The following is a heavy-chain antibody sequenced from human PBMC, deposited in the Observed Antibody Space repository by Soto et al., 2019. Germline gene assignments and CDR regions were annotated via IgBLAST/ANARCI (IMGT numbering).Heavy chain of an antibody. CDR2: ISQTGAYT. Sequence: QVQMVESGGALVNPGGSLRLSCAASGFTFSDYYISWVRQAPGRGLEWLSYISQTGAYTNYADSVRGRFTISRDNARNSLYLQMNSLRAEDTAVYYCTSAERGKTGVRFWGQGTLVTVSS. D-gene: IGHD1-1*01. CDR1: GFTFSDYY. J-gene: IGHJ4*02. V-gene: IGHV3-11*06. CDR3: TSAERGKTGVRF.